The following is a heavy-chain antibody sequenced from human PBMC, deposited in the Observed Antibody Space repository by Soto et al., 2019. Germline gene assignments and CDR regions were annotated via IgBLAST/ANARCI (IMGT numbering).Heavy chain of an antibody. CDR2: TYYRSKWYN. D-gene: IGHD1-7*01. CDR1: GDSVSSNSAA. Sequence: SQTLSLTCAISGDSVSSNSAAWNWIRPSPSRGLEWLGRTYYRSKWYNDYAVSVKSRITINPDTSKKQFSLQLNSVTPEDTAVYYCASGGTTVDYWGQGTLVTVSS. CDR3: ASGGTTVDY. V-gene: IGHV6-1*01. J-gene: IGHJ4*02.